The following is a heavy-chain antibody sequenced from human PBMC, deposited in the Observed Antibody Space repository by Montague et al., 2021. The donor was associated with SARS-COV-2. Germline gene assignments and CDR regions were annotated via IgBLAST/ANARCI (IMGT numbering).Heavy chain of an antibody. J-gene: IGHJ6*03. CDR1: GGSFSGFY. D-gene: IGHD3-22*01. V-gene: IGHV4-34*01. Sequence: SETLSLTCAVSGGSFSGFYWNWVRHPQGEGLEWLWEINQSGSINYNPSLKSRVTILVATSKNQFSLKLTSVTAADTAVYYCARGQQGVNMVLVVIGFYDYMDVWGKGTTVTVSS. CDR3: ARGQQGVNMVLVVIGFYDYMDV. CDR2: INQSGSI.